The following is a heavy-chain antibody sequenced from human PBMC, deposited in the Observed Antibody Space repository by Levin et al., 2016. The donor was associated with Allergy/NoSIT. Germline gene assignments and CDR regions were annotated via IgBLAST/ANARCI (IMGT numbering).Heavy chain of an antibody. J-gene: IGHJ3*02. D-gene: IGHD1-26*01. CDR3: TRIVGATPDAFDI. V-gene: IGHV3-73*01. CDR2: IRSKANSYAT. Sequence: WIRQPPGKGLEWVGRIRSKANSYATAYAASVKGRFTISRDDSKNTAYLQMNSLKTEDTAVYYCTRIVGATPDAFDIWGQGTMVTVSS.